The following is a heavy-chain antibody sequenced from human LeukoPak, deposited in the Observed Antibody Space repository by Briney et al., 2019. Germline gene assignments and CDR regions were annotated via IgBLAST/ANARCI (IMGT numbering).Heavy chain of an antibody. CDR1: GGSISSGGYY. J-gene: IGHJ3*02. D-gene: IGHD2-21*02. CDR2: IYYSGST. Sequence: SQTLSLTCTVSGGSISSGGYYWSWIRQHPGKGLEWIGYIYYSGSTYYNPSLKSRVTISVDTSKNQFSLKLSSVTAADTAVYYCASYCGGDCYSCCDAFDIWGQGTMVTVSS. CDR3: ASYCGGDCYSCCDAFDI. V-gene: IGHV4-31*03.